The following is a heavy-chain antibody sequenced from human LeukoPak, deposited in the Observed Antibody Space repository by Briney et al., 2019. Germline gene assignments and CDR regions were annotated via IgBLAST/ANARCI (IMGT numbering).Heavy chain of an antibody. CDR2: INHSGST. J-gene: IGHJ6*03. V-gene: IGHV4-34*01. D-gene: IGHD3-10*01. CDR3: ARRKGYYYGSGSPFYYYYMDV. CDR1: GGSFSGYY. Sequence: SETLSLTCAVYGGSFSGYYWSWIRQPPGKGPEWIGEINHSGSTNYNPSLKSRVTISVDTSKNQFSLKLSSVTAADTAVYYCARRKGYYYGSGSPFYYYYMDVWGKGTTVTISS.